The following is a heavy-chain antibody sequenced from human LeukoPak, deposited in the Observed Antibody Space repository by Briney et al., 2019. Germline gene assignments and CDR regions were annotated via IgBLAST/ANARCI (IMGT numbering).Heavy chain of an antibody. CDR2: ISYDGSNQ. CDR3: ARPRGFYYYYYVMDV. J-gene: IGHJ6*02. V-gene: IGHV3-30*04. Sequence: GGSLRLSCAASGFTFSNYAMHWVRQAPGKGLEWVAVISYDGSNQYYADSVKGRFTISGDNSKHTLYLQMNSLRPEDTAVYYCARPRGFYYYYYVMDVWGQGTTVTVSS. D-gene: IGHD3-10*01. CDR1: GFTFSNYA.